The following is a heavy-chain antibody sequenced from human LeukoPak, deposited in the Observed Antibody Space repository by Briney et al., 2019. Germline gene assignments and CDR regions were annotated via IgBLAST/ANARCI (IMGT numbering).Heavy chain of an antibody. D-gene: IGHD3/OR15-3a*01. V-gene: IGHV6-1*01. CDR3: ARGTRGYVDY. J-gene: IGHJ4*02. CDR2: TYYRSKWFN. Sequence: SHTLSLTCAISVDSDSSNSATGNWIRQSPSRGLGWLGRTYYRSKWFNDYAVSVKGRITINPDTSKNQFSLQLNSVTPEDTAVYFCARGTRGYVDYWGQAALVTVSS. CDR1: VDSDSSNSAT.